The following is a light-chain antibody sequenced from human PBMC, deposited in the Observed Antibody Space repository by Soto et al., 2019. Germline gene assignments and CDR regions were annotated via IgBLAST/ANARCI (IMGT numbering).Light chain of an antibody. CDR3: QSYDTTLSGLV. CDR1: ASNLGAKYA. Sequence: QLVLTQPPSVSGAPGXRXXXSCTGSASNLGAKYAVHWYQHLPGTAPKLLIYDNIHRPSGVPDRFSGSKSDTSASLAITGLQAEDEADYYCQSYDTTLSGLVFGGGTKLTVL. CDR2: DNI. V-gene: IGLV1-40*01. J-gene: IGLJ3*02.